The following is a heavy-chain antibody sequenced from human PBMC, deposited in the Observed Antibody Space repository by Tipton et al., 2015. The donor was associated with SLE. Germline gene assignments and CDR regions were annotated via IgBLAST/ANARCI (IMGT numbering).Heavy chain of an antibody. CDR2: IFHSGST. CDR1: GASIGRSNW. V-gene: IGHV4-4*02. J-gene: IGHJ4*01. Sequence: TLSLTCAVSGASIGRSNWWSWVRQPPGKGLEWIGEIFHSGSTNYNPSLESRVTISVDNSKNQISLRLSSVTAADTAVYYCAREAYDFVSAYYIDYWGHGILVTVSS. D-gene: IGHD3-3*01. CDR3: AREAYDFVSAYYIDY.